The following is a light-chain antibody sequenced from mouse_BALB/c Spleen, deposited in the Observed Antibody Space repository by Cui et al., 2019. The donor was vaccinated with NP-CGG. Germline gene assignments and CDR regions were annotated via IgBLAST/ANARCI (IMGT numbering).Light chain of an antibody. CDR2: GTN. V-gene: IGLV1*01. CDR1: TGAVTTSNY. CDR3: ALWYSNHWV. J-gene: IGLJ1*01. Sequence: PVVTQESSLGTTQESPGTLTCRSSTGAVTTSNYANWVQEKPDHLFTGLIGGTNNRAPGVPARFSGSLIGDKAALTITGAQTEDEAIYFCALWYSNHWVFGGGTKLTVL.